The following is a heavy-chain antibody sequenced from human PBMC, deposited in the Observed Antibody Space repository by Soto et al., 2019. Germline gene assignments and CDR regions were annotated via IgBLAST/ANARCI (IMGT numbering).Heavy chain of an antibody. CDR1: GFIFSSCA. V-gene: IGHV3-23*01. D-gene: IGHD3-22*01. CDR3: AKDGVAHIPLYTSGSSYDH. J-gene: IGHJ4*02. Sequence: SCAASGFIFSSCAMSWVRQAPGKGLEWVSAISGSDGSTYYADSVKGRFTISRDNSRNTLYLQMKSLRAEDTAVYYCAKDGVAHIPLYTSGSSYDHWGQGTLVTVSS. CDR2: ISGSDGST.